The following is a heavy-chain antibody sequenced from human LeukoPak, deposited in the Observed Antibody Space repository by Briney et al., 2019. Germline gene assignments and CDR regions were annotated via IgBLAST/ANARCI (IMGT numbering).Heavy chain of an antibody. Sequence: GESLRISCKGSGYSFTSYWINWVRQMPGKGLEWMGRIDPSDSYTNYSPSFQGHATLSADKSISTAYLQWSSLEASDTAMYYCATLPVVGATSYWGQGTLVTVSS. CDR3: ATLPVVGATSY. J-gene: IGHJ4*02. V-gene: IGHV5-10-1*01. D-gene: IGHD1-26*01. CDR1: GYSFTSYW. CDR2: IDPSDSYT.